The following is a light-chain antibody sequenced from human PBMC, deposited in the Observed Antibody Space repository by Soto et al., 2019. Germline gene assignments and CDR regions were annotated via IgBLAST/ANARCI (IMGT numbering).Light chain of an antibody. CDR2: DAS. J-gene: IGKJ2*01. V-gene: IGKV3D-20*01. CDR3: QQYGSSPYT. CDR1: QSVSFNY. Sequence: EIVLTQSPGTLSLSPGESATLSCGASQSVSFNYLAWYQQKVGLAPTLLIYDASRRATGTPDRCSGSGSGTDFTLTISRQEPEDFAVYVCQQYGSSPYTFGQGTNLEIK.